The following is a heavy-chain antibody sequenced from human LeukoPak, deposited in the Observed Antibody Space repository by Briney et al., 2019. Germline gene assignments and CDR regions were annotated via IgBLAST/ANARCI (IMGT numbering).Heavy chain of an antibody. V-gene: IGHV1-3*01. J-gene: IGHJ6*02. Sequence: ASVKVSCKASGGTFTSYAMHWVRQAPGQRLEWMGWINAGNGNTKYSQKFQGRVTITRDTSASTAYMELSSLRSEDTAVYYCARDKLRSDILTGYYGMDVWGQGTTVTVSS. D-gene: IGHD3-9*01. CDR3: ARDKLRSDILTGYYGMDV. CDR1: GGTFTSYA. CDR2: INAGNGNT.